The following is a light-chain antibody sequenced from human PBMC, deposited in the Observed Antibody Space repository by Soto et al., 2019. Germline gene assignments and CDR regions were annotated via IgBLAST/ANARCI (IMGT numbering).Light chain of an antibody. CDR1: QDISRY. CDR3: QQRYTWPLT. V-gene: IGKV3-11*01. Sequence: EIVLTQSPATLSLSPGERATLSCRASQDISRYSAWYQQKPGQAPRLLIYDACNRATGIPARFSGTGSGTDFTLTISSLEPEDFAVYYCQQRYTWPLTVGGGTKVDSK. CDR2: DAC. J-gene: IGKJ4*01.